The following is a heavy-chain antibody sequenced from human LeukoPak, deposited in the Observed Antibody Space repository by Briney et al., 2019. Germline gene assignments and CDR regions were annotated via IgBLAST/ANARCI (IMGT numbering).Heavy chain of an antibody. CDR1: GFTFSAFW. V-gene: IGHV3-74*01. CDR2: INSDDSRT. D-gene: IGHD6-13*01. CDR3: ARGASWYRTYYYYGMDV. Sequence: GGSLRLSCAASGFTFSAFWMHWVRQAPGKGLVWVSRINSDDSRTTYADSVKGRFTISRDNAKNTLYLQMNGLRAEDTAVYYCARGASWYRTYYYYGMDVWGQGTTVTVSS. J-gene: IGHJ6*02.